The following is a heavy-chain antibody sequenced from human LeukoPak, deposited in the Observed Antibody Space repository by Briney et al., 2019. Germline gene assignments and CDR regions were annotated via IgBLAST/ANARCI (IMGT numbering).Heavy chain of an antibody. J-gene: IGHJ5*02. D-gene: IGHD1-26*01. Sequence: SETLSLTCTVSGGSISSYYWSWIRQPPGKGLEWTGYIYYSGSTNYNPSLKSRVTISVDTSKNQFSLKLSSVTAADTAVYYCARDRAHSGSYSNWFDPWGQGTLVTVSS. CDR1: GGSISSYY. CDR3: ARDRAHSGSYSNWFDP. CDR2: IYYSGST. V-gene: IGHV4-59*01.